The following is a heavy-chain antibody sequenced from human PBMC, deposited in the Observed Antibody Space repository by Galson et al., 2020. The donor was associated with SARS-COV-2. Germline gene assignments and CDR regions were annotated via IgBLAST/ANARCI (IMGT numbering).Heavy chain of an antibody. Sequence: TGGSLRLSCAAPGSTLSRYGMHWVRQAPGKGLEWVAVISGDGTEKHYADSVKGRFTIARDNSKNMLYLEMKSLRPEDTAVYFCATDSKYGDHLDAFDFWGQGTVVTVSS. CDR3: ATDSKYGDHLDAFDF. CDR2: ISGDGTEK. V-gene: IGHV3-30*03. CDR1: GSTLSRYG. J-gene: IGHJ3*01. D-gene: IGHD4-17*01.